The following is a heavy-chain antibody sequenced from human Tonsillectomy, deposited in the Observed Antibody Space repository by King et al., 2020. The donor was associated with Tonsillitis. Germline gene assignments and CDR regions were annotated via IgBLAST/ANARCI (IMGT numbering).Heavy chain of an antibody. D-gene: IGHD6-13*01. V-gene: IGHV4-59*01. Sequence: LQLQELGPGLVKPSETLSLTCTVSGGSISSYYWSWIRQPPGKGLEWIGYIYDSGSTNYNPSLKSRGTISVDTSKNQLSLKLSSVTAADTAVYYCARGSNIAAAGTGYYFDYWGQGTLVTVSS. J-gene: IGHJ4*02. CDR3: ARGSNIAAAGTGYYFDY. CDR1: GGSISSYY. CDR2: IYDSGST.